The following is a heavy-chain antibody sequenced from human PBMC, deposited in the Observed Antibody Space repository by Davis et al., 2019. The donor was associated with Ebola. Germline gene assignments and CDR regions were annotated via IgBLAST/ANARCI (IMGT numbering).Heavy chain of an antibody. D-gene: IGHD3-10*01. CDR2: IYYSGST. J-gene: IGHJ3*02. CDR3: ARSRWFRGRDAFDI. Sequence: MPGGSLRLSCTVSGDSIGSSSYYWGWIRQPPGKGLEWIGSIYYSGSTYYNPSLKSRVTISVDTVKNQFSLKLSSVTAADTAVYYCARSRWFRGRDAFDIWGQGTMVTVS. CDR1: GDSIGSSSYY. V-gene: IGHV4-39*01.